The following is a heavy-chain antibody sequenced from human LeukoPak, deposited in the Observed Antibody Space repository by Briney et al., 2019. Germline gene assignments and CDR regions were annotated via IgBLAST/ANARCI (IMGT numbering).Heavy chain of an antibody. CDR2: ISSGGGST. V-gene: IGHV3-23*01. J-gene: IGHJ6*02. Sequence: GGSLRLSCAASGFTFNTYAKTWVRQAPGEGLEWVSAISSGGGSTYYAESVKGRFTISRDNSKNMLYLQVNSLRAEDTAVYYCAKAPVTIYYYYYGMDVWGQGTAVTVSS. D-gene: IGHD1-1*01. CDR3: AKAPVTIYYYYYGMDV. CDR1: GFTFNTYA.